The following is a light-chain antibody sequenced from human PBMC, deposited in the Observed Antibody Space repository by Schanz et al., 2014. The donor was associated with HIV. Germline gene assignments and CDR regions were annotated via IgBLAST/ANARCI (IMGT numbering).Light chain of an antibody. CDR3: QHRSDWYT. Sequence: EIVLTQSPGTLSLSPGERATLSCRASQSVSSNYLAWYQHNAGQAPRLLIYDASNRATGIPTRFSGSGSGTDFTLTISSLEPEDFAVYYCQHRSDWYTFGQGTKLEIK. J-gene: IGKJ2*01. CDR2: DAS. CDR1: QSVSSNY. V-gene: IGKV3-11*01.